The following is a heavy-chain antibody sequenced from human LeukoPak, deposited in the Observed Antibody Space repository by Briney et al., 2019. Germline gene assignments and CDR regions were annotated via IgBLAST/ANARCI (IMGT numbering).Heavy chain of an antibody. D-gene: IGHD4-23*01. J-gene: IGHJ6*03. CDR1: GGTFSSYA. CDR2: IIPIFGTA. CDR3: AINGGVFYYSSMDV. Sequence: ASVKVSCKASGGTFSSYAISWVRQAPGQGLEWMGGIIPIFGTANYAQKFQGRVTITTDESTSTAYMELSSLRSEDTAVYYCAINGGVFYYSSMDVWGKGTTVTVSS. V-gene: IGHV1-69*05.